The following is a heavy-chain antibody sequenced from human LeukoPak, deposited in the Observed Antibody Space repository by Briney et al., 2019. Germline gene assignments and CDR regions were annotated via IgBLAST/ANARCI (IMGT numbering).Heavy chain of an antibody. CDR1: GFTFSIYA. J-gene: IGHJ5*02. V-gene: IGHV3-23*01. CDR3: AKDRWAAASAICGFDP. D-gene: IGHD6-13*01. Sequence: PGGSLRLSCAASGFTFSIYAMSWVRAAPREGLEWVSAISGRGGSTHYADCVKGRYTLSRENSKNTLYLQMNSLRAEDTAVYYCAKDRWAAASAICGFDPWGQGTLVTVSS. CDR2: ISGRGGST.